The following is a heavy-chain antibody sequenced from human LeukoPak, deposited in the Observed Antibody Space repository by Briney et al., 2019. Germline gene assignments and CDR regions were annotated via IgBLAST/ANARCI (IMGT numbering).Heavy chain of an antibody. CDR1: GYTFTSYG. D-gene: IGHD6-6*01. CDR3: ARDRTIAARATPRF. CDR2: ISAYNGNT. Sequence: GASVKVSCKASGYTFTSYGISWVRQAPGQGLEWMGWISAYNGNTNYAQKLQGRVTMTTDTSTSTAYMELRSLRSDDTAVYYCARDRTIAARATPRFWGQGTLVTVSS. V-gene: IGHV1-18*01. J-gene: IGHJ4*02.